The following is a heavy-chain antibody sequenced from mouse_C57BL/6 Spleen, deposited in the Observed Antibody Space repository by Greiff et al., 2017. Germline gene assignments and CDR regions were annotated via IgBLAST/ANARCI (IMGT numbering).Heavy chain of an antibody. CDR2: IDPSDSYT. Sequence: QVQLQQPGAELVMPGASVKLSCKASGYTFTSYWMHWVKQRPGQGLEWIGEIDPSDSYTNYNQKFKGKSTLTVDKSSSTAYMQLSSLTSEDSAVYYCARSYGSSFYWYFDVWGTGTTVTVSS. V-gene: IGHV1-69*01. CDR1: GYTFTSYW. J-gene: IGHJ1*03. CDR3: ARSYGSSFYWYFDV. D-gene: IGHD1-1*01.